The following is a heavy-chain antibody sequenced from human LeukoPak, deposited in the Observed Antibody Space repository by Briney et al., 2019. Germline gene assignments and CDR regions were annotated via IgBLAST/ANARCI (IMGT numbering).Heavy chain of an antibody. CDR3: AKGRPPGSYNWFDP. D-gene: IGHD1-26*01. CDR1: GFTFSSCA. CDR2: ISGSGGRT. V-gene: IGHV3-23*01. Sequence: GGTLRLSCAASGFTFSSCAMSWVRQAPGKGLEWVSGISGSGGRTYYADSVKGRFTISRDNSKNTLYLQMNSLRADDTAVYYCAKGRPPGSYNWFDPWGQGTLVTVSS. J-gene: IGHJ5*02.